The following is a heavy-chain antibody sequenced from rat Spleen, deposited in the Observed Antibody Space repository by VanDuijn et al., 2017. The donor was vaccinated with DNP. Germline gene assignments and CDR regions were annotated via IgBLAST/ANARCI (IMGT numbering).Heavy chain of an antibody. Sequence: EVQLVESGGGLVQPGRSLKLSCAASGFTFSNYDMAWVRQAPKKGLEWVAAISYEGSNTNYGDSVKGRFTISRDNAESTLYLQMNSLTSEDTATYYCAIITAMSTSRGNWFGNWGQGTLVTVSS. D-gene: IGHD1-10*01. V-gene: IGHV5-22*01. CDR1: GFTFSNYD. CDR3: AIITAMSTSRGNWFGN. CDR2: ISYEGSNT. J-gene: IGHJ3*01.